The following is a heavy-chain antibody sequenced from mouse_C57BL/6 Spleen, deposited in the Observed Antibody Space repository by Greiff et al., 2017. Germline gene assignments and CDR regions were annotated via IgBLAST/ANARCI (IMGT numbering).Heavy chain of an antibody. Sequence: VKLQQSGPELVKPGASVKISCKASGYTFTDYYINWVKQRPGQGLEWIGWIFPGSGSTYYNEKFKGKATLTVDKSSSTAYMLLSSLTSEDSAVYFCARAPHYYRSSYNAMDSWGSGDSVTASS. CDR1: GYTFTDYY. CDR3: ARAPHYYRSSYNAMDS. D-gene: IGHD1-1*01. V-gene: IGHV1-75*01. J-gene: IGHJ4*01. CDR2: IFPGSGST.